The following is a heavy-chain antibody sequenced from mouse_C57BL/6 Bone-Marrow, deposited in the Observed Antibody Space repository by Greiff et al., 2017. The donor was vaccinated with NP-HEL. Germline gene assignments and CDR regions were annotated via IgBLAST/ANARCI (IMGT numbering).Heavy chain of an antibody. CDR2: IYPRSGNT. CDR3: AREGDCYWYFDV. V-gene: IGHV1-81*01. Sequence: LVESGAELARPGASVKLSCKASGYTFTSYGISWVKQRTGQGLEWIGEIYPRSGNTYYNEKFKGKATLTADKSSSTAYMELRSLTSEDSAVYFCAREGDCYWYFDVWGTGTTVTVSS. CDR1: GYTFTSYG. J-gene: IGHJ1*03. D-gene: IGHD3-3*01.